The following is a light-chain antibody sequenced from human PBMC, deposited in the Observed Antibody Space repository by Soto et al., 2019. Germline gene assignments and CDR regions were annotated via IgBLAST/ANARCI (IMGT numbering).Light chain of an antibody. CDR1: QSVSSN. CDR3: QQYNKWPT. CDR2: GAS. J-gene: IGKJ1*01. V-gene: IGKV3-15*01. Sequence: IVMTQSPSTLSGSPGERATFSFRASQSVSSNLAWYQQKPGQAPRLLIYGASTRATDIPARFSGSGSGTEFTLTISSLQSEDFAVYYCQQYNKWPTFGQGTNVDI.